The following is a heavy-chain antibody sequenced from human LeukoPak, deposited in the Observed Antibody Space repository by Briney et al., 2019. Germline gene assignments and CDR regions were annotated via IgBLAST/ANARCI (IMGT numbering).Heavy chain of an antibody. CDR3: MDV. CDR1: GFTFSAYA. J-gene: IGHJ6*02. Sequence: GGSLRLSCAASGFTFSAYAMTWVRQAPGKGLEWVSSIGSDGKTHYSESVKGRFAISRDNSKSMLFLQLNSLRAEDTALYVAMDVWGQGTTVTVSS. CDR2: IGSDGKT. V-gene: IGHV3-23*01. D-gene: IGHD5-12*01.